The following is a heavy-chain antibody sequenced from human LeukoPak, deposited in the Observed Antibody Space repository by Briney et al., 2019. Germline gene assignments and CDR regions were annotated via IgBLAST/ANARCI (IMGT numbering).Heavy chain of an antibody. J-gene: IGHJ4*02. V-gene: IGHV4-59*01. Sequence: PSETLSLTCTVSGGSISNYYWSWIRQPPGKGLEWIGYFHNSGTSTYNPSLKSRVTISADTSKNQFSLKLNSLATADTAVYYCTRGAGWRIDYWGQGILVTVSS. D-gene: IGHD2-8*02. CDR3: TRGAGWRIDY. CDR1: GGSISNYY. CDR2: FHNSGTS.